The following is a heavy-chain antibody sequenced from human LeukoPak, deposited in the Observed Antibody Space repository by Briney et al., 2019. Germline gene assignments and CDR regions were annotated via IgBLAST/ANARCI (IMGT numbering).Heavy chain of an antibody. CDR2: ISDIGYTT. Sequence: GGSLSLSCAASGFTFSTYAMSWVRQAPGKGLEWVSSISDIGYTTYYADPVRGRFTISRDNSKNTVYLQMIGLRAEDTAVYFCAKYYYDSSGYYDAAPLDSWGQGTLVTVFS. D-gene: IGHD3-22*01. V-gene: IGHV3-23*01. J-gene: IGHJ4*02. CDR1: GFTFSTYA. CDR3: AKYYYDSSGYYDAAPLDS.